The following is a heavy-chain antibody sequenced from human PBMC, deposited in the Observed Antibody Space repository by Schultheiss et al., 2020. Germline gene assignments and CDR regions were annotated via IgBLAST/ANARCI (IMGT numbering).Heavy chain of an antibody. Sequence: SETLSLTCAVYGGSFSGYYWSWIRQPPGKGLEWIGSIYHSGSTNYNPSLKSRVTISVDTSKNQFSLKLSSVTAADTAVYYCATSTTLTPGPYYYYYYYMDVWGKGTTVTVSS. J-gene: IGHJ6*03. V-gene: IGHV4-34*01. CDR3: ATSTTLTPGPYYYYYYYMDV. CDR2: IYHSGST. D-gene: IGHD5/OR15-5a*01. CDR1: GGSFSGYY.